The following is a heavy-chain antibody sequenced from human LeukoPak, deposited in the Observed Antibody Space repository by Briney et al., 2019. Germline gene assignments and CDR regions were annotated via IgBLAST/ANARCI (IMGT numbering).Heavy chain of an antibody. D-gene: IGHD6-19*01. J-gene: IGHJ1*01. CDR3: ARRYSSGWYGGYFQH. CDR2: INHSGST. Sequence: SETLSLTCAVYGGSFSGYYWSWIRQPPGKGLEWIGEINHSGSTNYNPSLKSRVTMSVDTSKNQFSLKLSSVTAADTAVYYCARRYSSGWYGGYFQHWGQGTLVTVSS. CDR1: GGSFSGYY. V-gene: IGHV4-34*01.